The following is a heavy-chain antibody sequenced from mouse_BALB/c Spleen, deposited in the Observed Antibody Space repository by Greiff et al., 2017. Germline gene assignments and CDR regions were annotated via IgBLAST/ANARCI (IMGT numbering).Heavy chain of an antibody. CDR1: GFNIKDYY. CDR2: IDPENGDT. CDR3: NAWDYYGSSPHYYAMDY. V-gene: IGHV14-4*02. D-gene: IGHD1-1*01. Sequence: VHVKQSGAELVRSGASVKLSCTASGFNIKDYYMHWVKQRPEQGLEWIGWIDPENGDTEYAPKFQGKATMTADTSSNTTYLQLSSLTSEDTAVYYCNAWDYYGSSPHYYAMDYWGQGTSVTVSS. J-gene: IGHJ4*01.